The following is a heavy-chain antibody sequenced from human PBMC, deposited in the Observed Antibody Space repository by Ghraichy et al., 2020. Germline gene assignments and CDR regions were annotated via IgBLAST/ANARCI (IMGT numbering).Heavy chain of an antibody. D-gene: IGHD6-19*01. CDR1: GFIFSGYW. J-gene: IGHJ4*02. V-gene: IGHV3-7*01. CDR3: ARDLGGGWYFDY. Sequence: SLRLSCAASGFIFSGYWMSWVRQAPGKGPEWVANIKKDGSEKYYVDSVKGRFTISRDNAKNSLYLQMNSLRAEDTAVYYCARDLGGGWYFDYWGQGALVTVSS. CDR2: IKKDGSEK.